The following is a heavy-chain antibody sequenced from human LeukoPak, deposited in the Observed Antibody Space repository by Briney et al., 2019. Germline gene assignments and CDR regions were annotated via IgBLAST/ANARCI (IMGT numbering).Heavy chain of an antibody. CDR2: IKNDGSEE. CDR3: ARAIRGSAVDTGDR. D-gene: IGHD3-10*01. V-gene: IGHV3-7*01. J-gene: IGHJ4*02. CDR1: GFTFSRYW. Sequence: PGGSLRLSCAASGFTFSRYWMRWVRQAPGKGLEGVANIKNDGSEEYYVDSVKGRFTISRDNARHSLFLQMNSLTVEDTAVYYCARAIRGSAVDTGDRWGQATLVTVSS.